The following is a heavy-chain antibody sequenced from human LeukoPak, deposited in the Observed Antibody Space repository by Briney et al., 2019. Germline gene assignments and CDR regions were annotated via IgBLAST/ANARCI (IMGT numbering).Heavy chain of an antibody. D-gene: IGHD5-24*01. CDR3: ARVRDGYPTGAFDI. CDR1: GGSISSYY. V-gene: IGHV4-59*01. Sequence: SETLSLTCTVSGGSISSYYWSWIRQPPGKGLEWIGNIYYSGSTNYNPSLKSRVTISVDTSKNQFSLKLTSVTAADTAVYYCARVRDGYPTGAFDIWGQGTMVTVSS. CDR2: IYYSGST. J-gene: IGHJ3*02.